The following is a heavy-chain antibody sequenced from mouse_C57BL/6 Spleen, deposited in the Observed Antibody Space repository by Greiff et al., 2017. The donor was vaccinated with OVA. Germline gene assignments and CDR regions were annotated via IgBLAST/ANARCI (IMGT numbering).Heavy chain of an antibody. D-gene: IGHD4-1*01. CDR2: ISYDGSN. CDR3: ASANPFYYAMDY. Sequence: EVQLQQSGPGLVKPSQSLSLTCSVTGYSITSGYYWNWIRQFPGNKLEWMGYISYDGSNNYNPSLKNRISITRDPSKNQFFLKLNSVTTEDTATYYCASANPFYYAMDYWGQGTSVTVSS. V-gene: IGHV3-6*01. CDR1: GYSITSGYY. J-gene: IGHJ4*01.